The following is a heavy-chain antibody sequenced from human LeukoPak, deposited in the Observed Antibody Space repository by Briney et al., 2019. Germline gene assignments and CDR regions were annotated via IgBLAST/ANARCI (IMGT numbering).Heavy chain of an antibody. J-gene: IGHJ4*02. D-gene: IGHD3-22*01. CDR2: IYDSGST. V-gene: IGHV4-38-2*02. CDR3: ARVQASGYYDSSGYYDY. Sequence: SETLSLTCTVSGYSISSGYYWGWIRQPPGKGLEWIGIIYDSGSTYYNPSLKSRVTISVDTSKNQFSLKLSSVTAADTAVYYCARVQASGYYDSSGYYDYWGQGTLVTVSS. CDR1: GYSISSGYY.